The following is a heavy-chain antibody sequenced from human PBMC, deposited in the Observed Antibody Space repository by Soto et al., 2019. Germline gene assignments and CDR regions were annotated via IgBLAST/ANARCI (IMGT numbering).Heavy chain of an antibody. V-gene: IGHV4-38-2*02. Sequence: SETLSLTCTVSGYSISSGYYWGWIRQPPGKGLEWIGSIYHSGSTYYNPSLKSRVTISVDTSKNQFSLKLSSVTAADTAVYYCARIAVAGTSQLDFDYWGQGTLVTVSS. D-gene: IGHD6-19*01. CDR2: IYHSGST. J-gene: IGHJ4*02. CDR3: ARIAVAGTSQLDFDY. CDR1: GYSISSGYY.